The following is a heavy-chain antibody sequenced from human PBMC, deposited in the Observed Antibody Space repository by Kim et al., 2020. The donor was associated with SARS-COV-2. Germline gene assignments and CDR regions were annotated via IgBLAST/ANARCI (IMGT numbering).Heavy chain of an antibody. V-gene: IGHV4-59*01. D-gene: IGHD6-19*01. CDR1: GGSISSYY. CDR3: ARAKKFAVASFDY. J-gene: IGHJ4*02. Sequence: SETLSLTCTVSGGSISSYYWSWIRQPPGKGLEWIGYIYYSGSTNYNPSVKSRVTISVDTSKNQFSLKLSSVTAADTAVYYCARAKKFAVASFDYWGQGTLVTVSS. CDR2: IYYSGST.